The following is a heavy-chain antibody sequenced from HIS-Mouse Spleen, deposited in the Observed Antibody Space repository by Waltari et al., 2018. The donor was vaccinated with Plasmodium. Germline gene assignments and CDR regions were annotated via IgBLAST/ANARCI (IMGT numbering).Heavy chain of an antibody. J-gene: IGHJ2*01. D-gene: IGHD3-9*01. CDR3: AREDILTAYYNDYWYFDL. V-gene: IGHV3-21*01. CDR2: ISSSSSYI. CDR1: GFTFSSYS. Sequence: EVQLVESGGGLVKPGGSLGLSCAASGFTFSSYSMNWVRQAPGKGLGWVSSISSSSSYIYYADSVKGRFTIARDNAKNSLYLQMNSLRAEDTAVYYCAREDILTAYYNDYWYFDLWGRGTLVTVSS.